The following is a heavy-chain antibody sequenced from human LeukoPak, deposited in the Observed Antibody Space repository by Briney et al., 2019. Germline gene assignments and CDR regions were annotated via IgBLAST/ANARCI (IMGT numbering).Heavy chain of an antibody. D-gene: IGHD2-2*01. J-gene: IGHJ4*02. V-gene: IGHV4-34*01. CDR3: ATLRVVVPVAPSPESDY. Sequence: SETLSLTCAVYGGSFSGYYWSWIRQPPGKGLEWIGEINHSGSTNYNPSLKSRVTISVDTSKNQFSLKLSSVTAADTAVYYCATLRVVVPVAPSPESDYWGQGTLVTVSS. CDR1: GGSFSGYY. CDR2: INHSGST.